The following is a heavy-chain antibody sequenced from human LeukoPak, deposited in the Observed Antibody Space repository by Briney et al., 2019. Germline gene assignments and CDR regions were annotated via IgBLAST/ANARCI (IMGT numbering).Heavy chain of an antibody. CDR2: IYPGDSDT. V-gene: IGHV5-51*01. J-gene: IGHJ4*02. CDR3: ARVHSGSYLWDTLDY. CDR1: GYSFTSYW. D-gene: IGHD1-26*01. Sequence: GESLKISRKGSGYSFTSYWIGWVRQMPGKGLEWMGIIYPGDSDTRYSPSFQGQVTISADKSISTAYLQWSSLKASDTAMYYCARVHSGSYLWDTLDYWGQGTLVTVSS.